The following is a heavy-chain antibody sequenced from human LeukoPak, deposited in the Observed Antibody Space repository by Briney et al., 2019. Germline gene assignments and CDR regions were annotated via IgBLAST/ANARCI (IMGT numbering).Heavy chain of an antibody. V-gene: IGHV1-69*04. CDR2: IIPILGIA. D-gene: IGHD2-15*01. CDR1: GGTFSSYA. CDR3: ALMGGYCSGGSCYYFDY. J-gene: IGHJ4*02. Sequence: GASVRVSCKASGGTFSSYAISWVRQAPGQGLEWMGRIIPILGIANYAQKFQGRVTITADKSTSTAYMELSSLRSEDTAVYYCALMGGYCSGGSCYYFDYWGQGTLVTVSS.